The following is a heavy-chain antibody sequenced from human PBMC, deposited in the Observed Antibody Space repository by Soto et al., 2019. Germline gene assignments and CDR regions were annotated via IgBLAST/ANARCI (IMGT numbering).Heavy chain of an antibody. Sequence: PSETLSLTCGVSGGSISSGGHYWGWVRQPPGKGLEWIATIYHSGTTYYTPSLQSRLNVSVDTSKNQFSLRLNSVSAADSAVYHCASTHLVPGAPYFDTWGQGTLVTVSS. D-gene: IGHD3-10*01. V-gene: IGHV4-39*01. J-gene: IGHJ4*02. CDR2: IYHSGTT. CDR3: ASTHLVPGAPYFDT. CDR1: GGSISSGGHY.